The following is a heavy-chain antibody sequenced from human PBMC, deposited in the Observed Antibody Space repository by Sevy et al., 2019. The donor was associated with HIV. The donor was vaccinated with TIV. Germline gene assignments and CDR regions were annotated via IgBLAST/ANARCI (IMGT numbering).Heavy chain of an antibody. J-gene: IGHJ1*01. CDR3: ARDVLYGSDCAYFHH. Sequence: GGSLRLSCAASGFTFSNYALTWVRQPPGKGLDWVSSITGSSTTIYYADSVKGRFTVSRDNSNNTLYLHINSLRAEDTAVYYCARDVLYGSDCAYFHHWGQGTLVTVSS. D-gene: IGHD2-21*02. CDR2: ITGSSTTI. CDR1: GFTFSNYA. V-gene: IGHV3-23*01.